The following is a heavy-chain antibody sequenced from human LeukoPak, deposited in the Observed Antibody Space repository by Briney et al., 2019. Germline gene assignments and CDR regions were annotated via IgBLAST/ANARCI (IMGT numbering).Heavy chain of an antibody. Sequence: ASVKVSCKASGGTFSSYTISWVRQAPGQGLEWMGWINPNSGGTNYAQKFQGRVTMTRDTSISTAYMELSRLRSDDTAVYYCARDEGDYYDSTYWGQGTLVTVSS. V-gene: IGHV1-2*02. D-gene: IGHD3-22*01. CDR1: GGTFSSYT. CDR3: ARDEGDYYDSTY. J-gene: IGHJ4*02. CDR2: INPNSGGT.